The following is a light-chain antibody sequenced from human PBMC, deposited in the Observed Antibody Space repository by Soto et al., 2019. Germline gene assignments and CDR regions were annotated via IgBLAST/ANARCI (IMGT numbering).Light chain of an antibody. V-gene: IGLV3-1*01. CDR1: KLGDKF. J-gene: IGLJ1*01. Sequence: SYELTQPPSVPVSPGQTASITCSGSKLGDKFTSWYQQKPGHSPILVIYEDVKRPSGTPERFSGSVSGNTATLSISGTQALDEADYYCQAWDTKAFYVFGTGTKLTVL. CDR2: EDV. CDR3: QAWDTKAFYV.